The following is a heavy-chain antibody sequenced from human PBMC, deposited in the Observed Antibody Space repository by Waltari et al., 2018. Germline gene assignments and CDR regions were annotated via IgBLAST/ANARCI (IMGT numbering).Heavy chain of an antibody. CDR1: GDSIRDHY. CDR3: ARDSFFAPLDKGDS. V-gene: IGHV4-59*11. J-gene: IGHJ5*01. CDR2: MYYTGTT. D-gene: IGHD1-1*01. Sequence: QVQLQESGPGLVMPSETLSLTCTLPGDSIRDHYWSWIRQPPGKGLEWIGYMYYTGTTNYNPSLKSRVTISMGASENQFSLILRSVTAADTAVYYCARDSFFAPLDKGDSWGQGTLVIVSS.